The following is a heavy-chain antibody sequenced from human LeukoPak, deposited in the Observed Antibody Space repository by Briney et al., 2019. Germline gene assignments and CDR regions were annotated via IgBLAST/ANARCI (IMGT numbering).Heavy chain of an antibody. J-gene: IGHJ4*02. Sequence: PSETLSLTCAVYGGSFSGYYWSWIRQPPGKGLEWIGEINHSGSTNYNPSLKSRVTISVDTSKNQFSLKLSSVTAADTAVYYCARTQTYYYGSGIDYWGQGTLVTVSS. CDR2: INHSGST. CDR3: ARTQTYYYGSGIDY. CDR1: GGSFSGYY. D-gene: IGHD3-10*01. V-gene: IGHV4-34*01.